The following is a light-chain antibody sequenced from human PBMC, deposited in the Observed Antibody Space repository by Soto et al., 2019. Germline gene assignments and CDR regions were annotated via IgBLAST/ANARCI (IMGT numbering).Light chain of an antibody. Sequence: EIVLTQSPATLSVSPGGRVTLSCRASQSAGSNLAWYQQKPGQAPRLLIYGVSTRATGIPARFSGXGXXXXXXXTISSLQSEDSAVYYCQQYNNWPLTFGGGTKVEIK. CDR2: GVS. CDR3: QQYNNWPLT. J-gene: IGKJ4*01. V-gene: IGKV3-15*01. CDR1: QSAGSN.